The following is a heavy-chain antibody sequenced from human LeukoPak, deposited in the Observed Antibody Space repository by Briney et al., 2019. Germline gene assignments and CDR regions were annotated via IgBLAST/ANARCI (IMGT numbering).Heavy chain of an antibody. CDR1: GFTCSSYD. J-gene: IGHJ4*02. D-gene: IGHD4-17*01. CDR2: IRDDGIDK. CDR3: AKPKQTTVTTSYYFDY. V-gene: IGHV3-30*02. Sequence: GGSLRLSCAASGFTCSSYDMHWVRQAPGKGLEWVAVIRDDGIDKFYADSVKGRFTISRDSSKNALYLQMNSLRAEDTAVYYCAKPKQTTVTTSYYFDYWGQGTLVTVSS.